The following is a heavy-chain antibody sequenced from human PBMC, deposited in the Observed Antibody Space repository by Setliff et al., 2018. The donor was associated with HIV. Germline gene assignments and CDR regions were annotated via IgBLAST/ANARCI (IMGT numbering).Heavy chain of an antibody. Sequence: GGFLRLSCAASGSTVSTYYMSWVRQAPGKGLEWVSIIYSGGSTYHADSVKGRFTISRDNAKNSLDLQMNSLRADDTAVYYCARLRANLGLGTAYFDSWGQGTLVTVSS. CDR3: ARLRANLGLGTAYFDS. V-gene: IGHV3-53*01. J-gene: IGHJ4*02. CDR1: GSTVSTYY. D-gene: IGHD7-27*01. CDR2: IYSGGST.